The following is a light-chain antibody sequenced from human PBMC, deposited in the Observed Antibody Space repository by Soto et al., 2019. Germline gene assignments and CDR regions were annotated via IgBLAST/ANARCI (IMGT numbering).Light chain of an antibody. CDR2: QDF. CDR3: QAWDSSTEGFV. Sequence: SSELTQPPSVSVSPGQTASITCSGDKLGDKYACWYQQKPGRSPVLVIYQDFKRPSGIPERFSGSNSGNTATLTISGTQAMDEADYYCQAWDSSTEGFVFGTGTKLTVL. CDR1: KLGDKY. J-gene: IGLJ1*01. V-gene: IGLV3-1*01.